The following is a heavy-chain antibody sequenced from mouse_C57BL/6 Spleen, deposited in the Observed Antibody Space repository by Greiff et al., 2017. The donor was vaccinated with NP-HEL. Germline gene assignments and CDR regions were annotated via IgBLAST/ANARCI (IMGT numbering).Heavy chain of an antibody. V-gene: IGHV1-42*01. J-gene: IGHJ2*01. CDR2: INPSTGGT. D-gene: IGHD2-3*01. CDR3: ARYDGYYPYYFDY. Sequence: EVKLQESGPELVKPGASVKISCKASGYSFTGYYMNWVKQSPEKSLEWIGEINPSTGGTTYNQKFKAKATLTVDKSSSTAYMQLKSLTSEDSAVYYCARYDGYYPYYFDYWGQGTTLTVSS. CDR1: GYSFTGYY.